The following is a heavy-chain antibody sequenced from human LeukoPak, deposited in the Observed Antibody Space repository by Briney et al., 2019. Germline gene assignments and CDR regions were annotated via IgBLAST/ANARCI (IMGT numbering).Heavy chain of an antibody. D-gene: IGHD5-24*01. J-gene: IGHJ4*01. CDR1: VYTFTSYA. CDR3: ARDRYGDGFAHFDY. CDR2: ITPSGGT. Sequence: GASVQVSCKASVYTFTSYAMHWVRQAPGPGLEWMGWITPSGGTNYPQNFQGRVAITRDTSITTAYMDLSRLTSDDTAVYYCARDRYGDGFAHFDYWGEGALVTVSS. V-gene: IGHV1-2*02.